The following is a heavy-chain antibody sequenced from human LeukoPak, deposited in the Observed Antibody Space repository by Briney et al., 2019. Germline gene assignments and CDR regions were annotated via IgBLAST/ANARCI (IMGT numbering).Heavy chain of an antibody. CDR2: IYYSGGT. Sequence: PSQTLSLTCTVSGDSINNGAYFWSWIRQHPGKGLEWIGYIYYSGGTYYNPSLKSRVTISVDRSANQFSLKLGSVTAADTAVCYCARDRYCRDSDCSTPSYGMDVWGQGTTVSVSS. CDR3: ARDRYCRDSDCSTPSYGMDV. CDR1: GDSINNGAYF. V-gene: IGHV4-31*03. J-gene: IGHJ6*02. D-gene: IGHD2-15*01.